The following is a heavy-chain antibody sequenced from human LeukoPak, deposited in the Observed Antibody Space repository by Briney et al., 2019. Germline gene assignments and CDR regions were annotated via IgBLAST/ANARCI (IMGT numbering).Heavy chain of an antibody. CDR1: GFTFNSYA. D-gene: IGHD2-15*01. CDR3: GKTTVGYSSGRYPGWPVDY. J-gene: IGHJ4*02. Sequence: GGSLRLSCAAYGFTFNSYAMYWVRQAPGKGLEWISGIFGSGGSPHYADSVKGRFTISRDNSQEIVYLQLDSLRVEDTALYYCGKTTVGYSSGRYPGWPVDYWGQGALVTVSS. CDR2: IFGSGGSP. V-gene: IGHV3-23*01.